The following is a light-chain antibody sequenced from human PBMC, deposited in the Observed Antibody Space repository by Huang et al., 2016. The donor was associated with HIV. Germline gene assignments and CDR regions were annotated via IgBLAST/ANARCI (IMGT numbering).Light chain of an antibody. J-gene: IGKJ5*01. CDR1: QDITNNY. CDR3: QQYDSLPIT. CDR2: DAS. V-gene: IGKV1-33*01. Sequence: DIQMTQSPSSLSTSVGYRVTITCQASQDITNNYLNWYQQKPGKAPKLLIYDASSLETGVPSRFSGSGSGTNFSFTISSLQPEDIATYYCQQYDSLPITFGQGTRLEIK.